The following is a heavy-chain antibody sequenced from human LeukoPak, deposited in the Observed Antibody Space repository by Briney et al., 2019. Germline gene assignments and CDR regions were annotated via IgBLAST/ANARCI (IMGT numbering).Heavy chain of an antibody. V-gene: IGHV1-2*02. J-gene: IGHJ6*03. Sequence: ASVKVSCKASGYTFTGYYMHWVRQAPGQGLEWMGWINPNSGGTNYAQKFQGRVTMTRDTSTSTAYMELSRLRSDDTAVYYCARDLEGGTVTTRRYYYYYYMDVWGKGTTVTVSS. CDR3: ARDLEGGTVTTRRYYYYYYMDV. CDR2: INPNSGGT. D-gene: IGHD4-17*01. CDR1: GYTFTGYY.